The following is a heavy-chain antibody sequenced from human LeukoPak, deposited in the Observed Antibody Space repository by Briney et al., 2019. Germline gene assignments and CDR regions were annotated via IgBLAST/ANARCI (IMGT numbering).Heavy chain of an antibody. J-gene: IGHJ4*02. Sequence: PGGSLRLSCAASGFTFSSYTMNWVRQAPGKGLEWVSAISGGGGSTFYADSVKGRFTISRDNAKSTLYLQMNSLSAEDTAVYYCARAAYSETYQYYFDYWGQGTLVPVPS. V-gene: IGHV3-23*01. CDR1: GFTFSSYT. CDR3: ARAAYSETYQYYFDY. D-gene: IGHD1-26*01. CDR2: ISGGGGST.